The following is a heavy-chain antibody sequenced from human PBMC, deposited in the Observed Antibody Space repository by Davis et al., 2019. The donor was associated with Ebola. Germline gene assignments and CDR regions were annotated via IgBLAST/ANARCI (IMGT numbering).Heavy chain of an antibody. D-gene: IGHD1-7*01. CDR1: GGTFSSYT. V-gene: IGHV1-18*01. J-gene: IGHJ6*04. Sequence: AASVKVSCKASGGTFSSYTISWVRQAPGQGLEWMGWISAYNGNTNYAQKLQGRVTMTTDTSTSTAYMELRSLRSDDTAVYYCAREKALELRWDYYYYGMDVWGKGTTVTVSS. CDR3: AREKALELRWDYYYYGMDV. CDR2: ISAYNGNT.